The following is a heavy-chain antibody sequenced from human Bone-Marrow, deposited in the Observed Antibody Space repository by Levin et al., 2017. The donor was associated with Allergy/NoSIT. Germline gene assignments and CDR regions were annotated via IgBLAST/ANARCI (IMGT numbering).Heavy chain of an antibody. CDR3: AKATDRELLSMAN. J-gene: IGHJ4*02. CDR1: GFSFSVYA. CDR2: ISNNGGTT. Sequence: PGGSLRFSCAVSGFSFSVYAMSWVRQSPGKGLEWVSAISNNGGTTYHADSVQGRFAISRDNSKNTLYLQMNGLRAEDTAIYYCAKATDRELLSMANWGQGALVTVSS. D-gene: IGHD2/OR15-2a*01. V-gene: IGHV3-23*01.